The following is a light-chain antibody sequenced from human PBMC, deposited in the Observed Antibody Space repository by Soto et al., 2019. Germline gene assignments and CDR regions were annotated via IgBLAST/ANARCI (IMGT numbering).Light chain of an antibody. CDR3: QQYNSYPWT. CDR2: KAS. Sequence: DIQMTQSPSTLSASVGDRVIITCRASQSISSWLAWYLQKPGKTPKLLIYKASSLASGVPSRFSGSGSGTEFTLTISSLQPDDFATYYCQQYNSYPWTCGQGTKVEIK. V-gene: IGKV1-5*03. J-gene: IGKJ1*01. CDR1: QSISSW.